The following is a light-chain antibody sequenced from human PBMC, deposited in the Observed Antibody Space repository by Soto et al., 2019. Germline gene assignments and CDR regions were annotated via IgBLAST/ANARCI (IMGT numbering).Light chain of an antibody. CDR3: GSCGGRHNYV. V-gene: IGLV2-8*01. CDR1: SSDVGGDDS. CDR2: EVT. J-gene: IGLJ1*01. Sequence: QSALTQPPSASGSPGQSVTISCTGTSSDVGGDDSVSWYQQNPGKAPKLIIYEVTKRPSGVPDRFSGSKSGNTASLTVSGLQAEDEADYYCGSCGGRHNYVFGTGTKLTVL.